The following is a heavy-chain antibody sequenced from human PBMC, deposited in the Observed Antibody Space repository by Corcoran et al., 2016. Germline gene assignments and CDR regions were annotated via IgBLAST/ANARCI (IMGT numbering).Heavy chain of an antibody. CDR2: INPNSGGT. J-gene: IGHJ4*02. D-gene: IGHD5-12*01. V-gene: IGHV1-2*04. Sequence: QVQLVQSGAEVKKPGASVKVSCQASGYTFTGYYIHWVRQAPGQGLEWMGWINPNSGGTNYGQKFQGWVTMTRDTSISTAYMELSRLTSDDTALYYCARETPRDGGHDVDSWGQGTLVTVSS. CDR3: ARETPRDGGHDVDS. CDR1: GYTFTGYY.